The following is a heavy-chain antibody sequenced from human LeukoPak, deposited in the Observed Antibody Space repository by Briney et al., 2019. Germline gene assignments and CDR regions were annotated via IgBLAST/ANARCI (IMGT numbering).Heavy chain of an antibody. J-gene: IGHJ4*02. D-gene: IGHD2-21*02. CDR1: GDSISIISYY. V-gene: IGHV4-39*07. CDR2: IYYSRST. Sequence: SETLSLTCTVSGDSISIISYYWGWIRQPPGKGLEWIGSIYYSRSTHYNPSLKSRVTLSVDTSENQLSPKLSSVTAADTAGYYCARVVGEILLFGYFDYWGQGTLVTVSS. CDR3: ARVVGEILLFGYFDY.